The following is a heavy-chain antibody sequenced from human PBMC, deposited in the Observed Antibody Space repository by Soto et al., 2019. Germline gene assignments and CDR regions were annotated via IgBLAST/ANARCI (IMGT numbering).Heavy chain of an antibody. D-gene: IGHD6-13*01. CDR2: ISSSGNSI. Sequence: GGSLRLSCAASGFTFSDYYMTWIRQAPGKGLEWVSYISSSGNSIYYADSVRGRFTVSRDNAKNSLFLQMNSLRAEDTAVYYCARRAAAGRSFDYWGLGTLVPVSP. CDR1: GFTFSDYY. J-gene: IGHJ4*02. V-gene: IGHV3-11*01. CDR3: ARRAAAGRSFDY.